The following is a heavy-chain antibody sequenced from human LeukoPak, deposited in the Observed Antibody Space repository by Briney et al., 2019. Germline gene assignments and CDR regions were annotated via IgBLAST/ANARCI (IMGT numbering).Heavy chain of an antibody. CDR1: GFTFGVYA. J-gene: IGHJ4*01. V-gene: IGHV3-49*04. CDR2: IRSKAFGGTT. D-gene: IGHD6-19*01. Sequence: GGSLRLSCTASGFTFGVYAISWVRQAPGKGLECVGFIRSKAFGGTTQYAASVKGRFTISRDDSESIAYLQMNSLITEDTAVYYCTRDISSGSGGGYWGRGTLVTVSS. CDR3: TRDISSGSGGGY.